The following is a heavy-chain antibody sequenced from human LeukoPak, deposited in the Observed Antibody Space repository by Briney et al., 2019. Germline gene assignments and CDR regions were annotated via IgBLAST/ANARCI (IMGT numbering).Heavy chain of an antibody. CDR1: GYTFTGYY. J-gene: IGHJ4*02. D-gene: IGHD1-26*01. Sequence: GASVKVSCKASGYTFTGYYMHWVRQAPGQGLEWMGWINPNSGGTNYAQKFQGRVTMTRDTSISTAYMELSRLRSDDTAVYYCARFRQELRNSAFLFDYWGQGTLVTVSS. CDR2: INPNSGGT. CDR3: ARFRQELRNSAFLFDY. V-gene: IGHV1-2*02.